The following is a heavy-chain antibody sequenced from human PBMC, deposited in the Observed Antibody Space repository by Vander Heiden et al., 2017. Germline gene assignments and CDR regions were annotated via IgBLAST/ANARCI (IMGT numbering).Heavy chain of an antibody. CDR3: AKERIAAADPYYYYYGMDV. CDR2: ISYDGSNK. D-gene: IGHD6-13*01. V-gene: IGHV3-30*18. J-gene: IGHJ6*02. CDR1: GFTFSSYG. Sequence: QVQLVESGGGVVQPGRSLRLSCAASGFTFSSYGMHWVRQAQGKGLEWVAVISYDGSNKYYADSVKGRFTISRDNSKNTLYLQMNSLRAEDTAVYYCAKERIAAADPYYYYYGMDVWGQGTTVTVSS.